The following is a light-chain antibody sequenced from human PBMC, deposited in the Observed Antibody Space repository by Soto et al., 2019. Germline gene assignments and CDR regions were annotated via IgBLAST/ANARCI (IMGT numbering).Light chain of an antibody. J-gene: IGKJ1*01. CDR3: QQRNMWPRT. CDR2: DAS. V-gene: IGKV3-11*01. Sequence: DIVLTQSPDTLSLSPGNRATLSCRASQSLTNSYIAWYQVKPGQAPRLLIYDASNRAPGIPARFGGSGSGADFTLSISSLEPEDFAVYHCQQRNMWPRTFGQGTKVDI. CDR1: QSLTNSY.